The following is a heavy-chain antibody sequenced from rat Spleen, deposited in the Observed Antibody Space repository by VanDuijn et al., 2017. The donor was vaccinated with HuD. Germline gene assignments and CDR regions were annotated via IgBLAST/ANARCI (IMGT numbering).Heavy chain of an antibody. V-gene: IGHV5-25*01. CDR1: GFTFSNYY. CDR3: TTMGEY. CDR2: INTGGGNT. D-gene: IGHD1-12*02. Sequence: EVQLVESGGGLVQPGRSMKLSCAASGFTFSNYYMAWVRQVPTKGLEWVASINTGGGNTYYRGSVKGRFTISRDNAKSTLFLQMDSLRSEDTATYYCTTMGEYWGQGVMVTVSS. J-gene: IGHJ2*01.